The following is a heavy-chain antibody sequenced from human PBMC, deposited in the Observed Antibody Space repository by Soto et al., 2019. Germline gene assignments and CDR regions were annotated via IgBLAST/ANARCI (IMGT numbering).Heavy chain of an antibody. CDR2: VSYSGST. Sequence: PSETLSLTCSLSGGAIGGYYWSWIRQPPGKALEWIGYVSYSGSTDYHPSLKSRVSISIDTSKNQFSLKMISVTTADTAMYFCARRFRDASTWYGVHWLDPWGQGALVTVSS. V-gene: IGHV4-59*12. J-gene: IGHJ5*02. CDR3: ARRFRDASTWYGVHWLDP. D-gene: IGHD4-17*01. CDR1: GGAIGGYY.